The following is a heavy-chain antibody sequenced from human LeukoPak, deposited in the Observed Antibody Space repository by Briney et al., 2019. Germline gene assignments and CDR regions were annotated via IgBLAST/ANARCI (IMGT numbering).Heavy chain of an antibody. CDR2: IWYDGSNK. V-gene: IGHV3-33*06. CDR3: AKYVQNYYYYMDV. CDR1: GFTFSSYG. D-gene: IGHD1-1*01. Sequence: PGRSLRLSCAASGFTFSSYGIHWVRQAPGKGLEWVAVIWYDGSNKYYADSVKGRFTISRDNSKNTLYLQMNSLRAEDTAVYYCAKYVQNYYYYMDVWGKGTTVTVSS. J-gene: IGHJ6*03.